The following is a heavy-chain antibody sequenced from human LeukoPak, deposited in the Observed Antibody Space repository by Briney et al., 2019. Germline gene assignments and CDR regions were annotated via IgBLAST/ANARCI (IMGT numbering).Heavy chain of an antibody. CDR3: ARSSGSYPHLDGMDV. CDR1: GFTFSSYA. V-gene: IGHV3-64*02. D-gene: IGHD1-26*01. Sequence: PGGSLRLSCAASGFTFSSYAMHWVRQAPGKGLEYVSAISSNGGSTYYADSVKGRFTISRDNSKNTLYLQMGSLRAEDMAVYYRARSSGSYPHLDGMDVWGQGTTVTVSS. J-gene: IGHJ6*02. CDR2: ISSNGGST.